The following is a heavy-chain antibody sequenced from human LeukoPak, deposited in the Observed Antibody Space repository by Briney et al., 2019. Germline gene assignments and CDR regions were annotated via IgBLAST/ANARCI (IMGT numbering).Heavy chain of an antibody. CDR2: INPNSGGT. Sequence: ASVKVSCKASGYTFTGYYMHWVRQAPGQGLEWMGRINPNSGGTKYAQKFQGKVTMTTDTSINTAYLELSRLRSDDTAVYYCARTAARRFDYWGQGTLVTVSS. D-gene: IGHD6-6*01. J-gene: IGHJ4*02. V-gene: IGHV1-2*06. CDR1: GYTFTGYY. CDR3: ARTAARRFDY.